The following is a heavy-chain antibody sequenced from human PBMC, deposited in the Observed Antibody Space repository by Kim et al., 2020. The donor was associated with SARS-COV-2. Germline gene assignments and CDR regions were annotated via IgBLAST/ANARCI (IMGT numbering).Heavy chain of an antibody. D-gene: IGHD6-13*01. Sequence: GGSLRLSCAASGFNFSSFAMSWVRQAPGKGLEWVSAISGSGGSTYYADSVKGRFTISRDNSKNTLYLQMNSLRAEDTAVYYCAKDEDRPHPYQQPPYYFDSWGHGTLVTLSS. J-gene: IGHJ4*01. V-gene: IGHV3-23*01. CDR3: AKDEDRPHPYQQPPYYFDS. CDR1: GFNFSSFA. CDR2: ISGSGGST.